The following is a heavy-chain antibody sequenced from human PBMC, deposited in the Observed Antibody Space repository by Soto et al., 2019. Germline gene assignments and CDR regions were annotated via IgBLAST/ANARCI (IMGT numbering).Heavy chain of an antibody. CDR2: INHSGST. CDR3: ARGGPYSSSWYNYYYYYMDV. CDR1: GGSFSGYY. D-gene: IGHD6-13*01. Sequence: ETLSLTCAVYGGSFSGYYWSWIRQPPGKGLEWIGEINHSGSTNYNPSLKSRVTISVDTSKNQFSLKLSSVTAADTAVYYCARGGPYSSSWYNYYYYYMDVWGKGTTVTVSS. J-gene: IGHJ6*03. V-gene: IGHV4-34*01.